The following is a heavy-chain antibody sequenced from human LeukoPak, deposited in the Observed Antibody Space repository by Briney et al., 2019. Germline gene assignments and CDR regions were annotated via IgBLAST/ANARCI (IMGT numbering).Heavy chain of an antibody. J-gene: IGHJ4*02. CDR3: ARDFLTGYFDY. V-gene: IGHV3-48*02. D-gene: IGHD3-9*01. CDR1: GLTFSTYN. Sequence: GGPLRLSCAASGLTFSTYNMNWVRQAPGKGLEWVSYISSSCSTKYYVDSVKGRFTISSDNFKNSLFPHINRLSDDDTAVYLCARDFLTGYFDYWGQGTLVTVSS. CDR2: ISSSCSTK.